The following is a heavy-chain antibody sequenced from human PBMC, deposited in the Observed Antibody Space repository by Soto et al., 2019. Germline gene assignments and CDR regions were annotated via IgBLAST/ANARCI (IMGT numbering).Heavy chain of an antibody. V-gene: IGHV1-69*13. D-gene: IGHD6-6*01. J-gene: IGHJ4*02. CDR2: IIPMFDTS. CDR1: GGTFSNYA. CDR3: ASPTDSRSSTRGFRFDY. Sequence: ASVKVSCKASGGTFSNYAFSWVRQAPGQGLEWMGGIIPMFDTSNYAQKFRGRVTITADESTSTAYMELSSLTSEDTAMYYCASPTDSRSSTRGFRFDYWGQGTLVTVSS.